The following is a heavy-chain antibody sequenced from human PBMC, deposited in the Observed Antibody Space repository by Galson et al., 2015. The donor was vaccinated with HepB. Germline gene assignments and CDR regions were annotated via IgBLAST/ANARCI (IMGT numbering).Heavy chain of an antibody. Sequence: SLRLSCAASGFTFSSYAMSWVRQAPGKGLEWVSYISSSGSTIYYADSVKGRFTIPRDNAKNSLYRQMNSPRAEDTAVYYCARELLRSYDYYGMDVWGQGTTVTVSS. CDR2: ISSSGSTI. CDR1: GFTFSSYA. J-gene: IGHJ6*02. D-gene: IGHD1-26*01. V-gene: IGHV3-48*03. CDR3: ARELLRSYDYYGMDV.